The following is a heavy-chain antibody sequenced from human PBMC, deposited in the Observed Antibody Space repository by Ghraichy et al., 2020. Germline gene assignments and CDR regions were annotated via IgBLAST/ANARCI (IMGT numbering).Heavy chain of an antibody. V-gene: IGHV4-34*01. CDR3: ARGRREDIVLMVYAADDY. CDR1: GGNFSGYN. J-gene: IGHJ4*02. CDR2: INHSGST. D-gene: IGHD2-8*01. Sequence: SETLSLNCAVYGGNFSGYNWSWISPLTVKGLECIGEINHSGSTNYNPSLKSRVTISVDTSKNQFSLKLSSVTAADTAVYYCARGRREDIVLMVYAADDYWGQGTLVTVSS.